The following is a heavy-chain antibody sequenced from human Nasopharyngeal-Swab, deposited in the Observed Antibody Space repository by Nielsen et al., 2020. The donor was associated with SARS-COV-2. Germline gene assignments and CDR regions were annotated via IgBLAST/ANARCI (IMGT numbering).Heavy chain of an antibody. CDR2: IYPGDSDT. Sequence: GESLKISCKGSGYSFTSYWIGWVRQMPGKGLEWMGIIYPGDSDTRYSPSLQGQVTISADKSISTAYLQWSSLKASDTAMYYCARHRRATVDPENAFDIWGQGTMVTVSS. CDR1: GYSFTSYW. V-gene: IGHV5-51*01. CDR3: ARHRRATVDPENAFDI. D-gene: IGHD4-23*01. J-gene: IGHJ3*02.